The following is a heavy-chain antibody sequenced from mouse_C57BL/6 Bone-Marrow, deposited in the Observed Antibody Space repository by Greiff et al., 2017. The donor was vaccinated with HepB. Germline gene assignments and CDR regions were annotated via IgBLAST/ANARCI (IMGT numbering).Heavy chain of an antibody. CDR1: GFTFSSYG. J-gene: IGHJ3*01. Sequence: EVMLVESGGDLVKPGGSLKLSCAASGFTFSSYGMSWVRQTPDKRLEWVATISSGGSYTYYPDSVKGRFTISRDNAKNTLYLQMSSLKSEDTAMYYCARPLITTVVERTYWGQGTLVTVSA. D-gene: IGHD1-1*01. CDR3: ARPLITTVVERTY. CDR2: ISSGGSYT. V-gene: IGHV5-6*01.